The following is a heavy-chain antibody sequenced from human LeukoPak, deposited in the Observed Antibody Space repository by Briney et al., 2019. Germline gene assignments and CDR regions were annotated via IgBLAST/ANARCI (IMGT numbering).Heavy chain of an antibody. J-gene: IGHJ4*02. D-gene: IGHD6-13*01. CDR2: IWYDGSNK. CDR3: ARDAAAGTLGYFDY. Sequence: PGGSLRLSCAASGFTFSSYGMHWVRQAPGKGLEWVAVIWYDGSNKYYADSVKGRFTISRDNSKNTLYLQMNSLRAEDTAVYYCARDAAAGTLGYFDYWGQGTLVTVSS. CDR1: GFTFSSYG. V-gene: IGHV3-33*01.